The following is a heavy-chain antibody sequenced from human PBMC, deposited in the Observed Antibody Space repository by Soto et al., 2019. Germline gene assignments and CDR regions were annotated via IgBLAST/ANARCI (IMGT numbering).Heavy chain of an antibody. CDR3: AKGSYYAANSSLDTPGMYYRYFGLDV. CDR2: IIPNVDAA. Sequence: KVSCSASRDLVNKSEIRWMRQAPGQGPEGVGGIIPNVDAANSEQKFQGSVTITADESTSTAYMELSRLRSEDTAVYYCAKGSYYAANSSLDTPGMYYRYFGLDVWGQGTPVTVSS. D-gene: IGHD3-16*02. V-gene: IGHV1-69*01. J-gene: IGHJ6*02. CDR1: RDLVNKSE.